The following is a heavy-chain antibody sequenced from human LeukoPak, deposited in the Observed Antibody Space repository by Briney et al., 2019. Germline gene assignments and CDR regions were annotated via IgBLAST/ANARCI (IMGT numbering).Heavy chain of an antibody. J-gene: IGHJ4*02. CDR2: ISSSSSTI. CDR3: ASEVEVVPAAFDY. CDR1: GFTFSSYW. V-gene: IGHV3-48*04. D-gene: IGHD2-2*01. Sequence: GGSLRLSCAASGFTFSSYWMSWVRQAPGKGLEWVSYISSSSSTIYYADSVKGRFTISRDNAKNSLYLQMNSLRAEDTAVYYCASEVEVVPAAFDYWGQGTLVTVSS.